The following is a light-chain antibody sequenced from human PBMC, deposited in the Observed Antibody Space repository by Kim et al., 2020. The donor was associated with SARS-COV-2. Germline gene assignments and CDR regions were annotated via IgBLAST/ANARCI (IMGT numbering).Light chain of an antibody. CDR2: GAS. Sequence: EFVLTQSPGTLSLSPGGTATLSCRASETGGNKFLAWYQQRPGQAPRLIMHGASNRATGIPDRFTGSASGTDFTLTIHRLEPEDFAMYYCHHYASSTVTFGQGTRLEIK. CDR1: ETGGNKF. V-gene: IGKV3-20*01. CDR3: HHYASSTVT. J-gene: IGKJ5*01.